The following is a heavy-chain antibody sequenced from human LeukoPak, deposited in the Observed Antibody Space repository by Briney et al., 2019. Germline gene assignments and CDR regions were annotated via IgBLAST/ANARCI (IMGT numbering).Heavy chain of an antibody. V-gene: IGHV3-66*01. J-gene: IGHJ4*02. Sequence: GGSLRLSCAASGFTVSSSYMSWVRQAPGKGLEWVSVIYSGGTTYYADSVKGGFTISRDNSKNTLYLQMNSLRAEDTAVYYCARRLTGYWAFDYWGQGTLVTVSS. D-gene: IGHD3-9*01. CDR1: GFTVSSSY. CDR2: IYSGGTT. CDR3: ARRLTGYWAFDY.